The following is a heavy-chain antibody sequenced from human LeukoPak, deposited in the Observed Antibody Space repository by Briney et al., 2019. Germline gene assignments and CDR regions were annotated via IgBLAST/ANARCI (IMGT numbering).Heavy chain of an antibody. CDR1: GGSFSGYY. Sequence: SETLSLTCAVYGGSFSGYYWSWIRQPPGKGLEWIGSIYYSGSTYYNPSLKSRVTISVDTSKNQFSLKLSSVTAADTAVYYGHNDYYDSSGYYYFDYWGQGTLVTVSS. J-gene: IGHJ4*02. CDR3: HNDYYDSSGYYYFDY. CDR2: IYYSGST. D-gene: IGHD3-22*01. V-gene: IGHV4-34*03.